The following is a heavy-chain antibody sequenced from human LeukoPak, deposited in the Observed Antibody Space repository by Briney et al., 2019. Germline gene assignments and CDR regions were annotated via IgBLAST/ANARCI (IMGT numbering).Heavy chain of an antibody. CDR1: GGTFSSYA. D-gene: IGHD4-17*01. CDR2: IIPIFGTA. J-gene: IGHJ3*02. V-gene: IGHV1-69*13. CDR3: ARESPMTTTLGAFDI. Sequence: SVKVSCKASGGTFSSYAISWVRQAPGQGLEWMGGIIPIFGTANYAQKFQGRATITADESTSTAYMELSSLRSEDTAVYYCARESPMTTTLGAFDIWGQGTMVTVSS.